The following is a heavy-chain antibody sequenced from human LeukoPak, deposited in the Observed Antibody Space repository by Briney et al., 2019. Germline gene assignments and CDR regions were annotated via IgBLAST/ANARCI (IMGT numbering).Heavy chain of an antibody. CDR1: EFTFSAYW. V-gene: IGHV3-74*01. D-gene: IGHD3-22*01. CDR2: IRGDGSMT. CDR3: ARDNLEWDYDSSGYPNYYYYGMDV. Sequence: GGSLRLSCAASEFTFSAYWMHWVRQAPGKGLVWVSRIRGDGSMTNYADSVKGRFTISRDNSKNTLYLQMNSLRAEDTAVYYCARDNLEWDYDSSGYPNYYYYGMDVWGQGTTVTVSS. J-gene: IGHJ6*02.